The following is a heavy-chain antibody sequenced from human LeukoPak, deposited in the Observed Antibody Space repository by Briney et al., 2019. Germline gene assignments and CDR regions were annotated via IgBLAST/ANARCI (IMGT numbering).Heavy chain of an antibody. CDR2: VYRSGST. Sequence: ASETLSLTCAVSGGSISSGGYSWSWIRQPPGKGLEWIGYVYRSGSTNYNPSLKSRVTISVDRSKNQFSLKLSSVTAADTAVYYCARAVPVYCSRSTCYGDRDAFDIWGQGTMVTVSS. D-gene: IGHD2-2*01. CDR3: ARAVPVYCSRSTCYGDRDAFDI. CDR1: GGSISSGGYS. V-gene: IGHV4-30-2*01. J-gene: IGHJ3*02.